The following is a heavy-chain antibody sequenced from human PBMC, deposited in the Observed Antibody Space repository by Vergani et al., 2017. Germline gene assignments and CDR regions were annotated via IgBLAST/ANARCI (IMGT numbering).Heavy chain of an antibody. CDR1: GYRFTSYW. J-gene: IGHJ3*02. CDR3: ARSKPKLLWVPYDAFDI. V-gene: IGHV5-10-1*03. CDR2: IDPSDSYT. Sequence: EVQLVQSGAEVKKPGESLRISCKGSGYRFTSYWISLVRQMPGKGLEWMGRIDPSDSYTNYSTSFQCHVTISADKSISTAYLQWSSLKASDTAMYYCARSKPKLLWVPYDAFDIWGQGTMVTVSS. D-gene: IGHD3-10*01.